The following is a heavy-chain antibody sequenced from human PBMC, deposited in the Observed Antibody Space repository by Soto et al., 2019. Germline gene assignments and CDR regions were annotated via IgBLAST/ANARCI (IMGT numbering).Heavy chain of an antibody. J-gene: IGHJ6*02. Sequence: QVQLQQWGAGLLKPSETLSLTCAVYGGSFSDYYWIWIRQPPGKGLEWIGEINHRGSTNYNPSIKSRVTISVDTSKNQFSLRLSSVTAADTAVYYCARGRGYCTSTSCSALGGMDVWGQGTTVTVSS. CDR2: INHRGST. V-gene: IGHV4-34*01. CDR3: ARGRGYCTSTSCSALGGMDV. D-gene: IGHD2-2*01. CDR1: GGSFSDYY.